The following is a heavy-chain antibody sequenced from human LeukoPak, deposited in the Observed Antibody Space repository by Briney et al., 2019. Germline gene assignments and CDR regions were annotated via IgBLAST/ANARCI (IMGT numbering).Heavy chain of an antibody. CDR1: GFTFDDYA. CDR2: ISWNSGSI. Sequence: GRSLRLSCAASGFTFDDYAMHWVRQAPGKGLEWVSGISWNSGSIGYADSVKGRFTISRDNAKNSLYLQMNSLRAEDTAVYYCARDITKIVVVPAAIFGYWGQGTLVTVSS. D-gene: IGHD2-2*01. V-gene: IGHV3-9*01. J-gene: IGHJ4*02. CDR3: ARDITKIVVVPAAIFGY.